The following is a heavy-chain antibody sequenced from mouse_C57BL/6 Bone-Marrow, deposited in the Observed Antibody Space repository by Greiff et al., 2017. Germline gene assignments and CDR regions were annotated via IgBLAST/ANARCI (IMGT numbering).Heavy chain of an antibody. J-gene: IGHJ1*03. V-gene: IGHV1-64*01. Sequence: QVQLQQPGAELVKPGASVKLSCKASGYTFHSYWMHWVKQRPGQGLEWIGMIHPNSGSTNYNEKFKSKATLTVDKSSSTAYMQLSSLTSEDSAVYYCAISAQLQRMNFDVWGTGTTVTVSS. CDR1: GYTFHSYW. CDR3: AISAQLQRMNFDV. CDR2: IHPNSGST. D-gene: IGHD1-1*01.